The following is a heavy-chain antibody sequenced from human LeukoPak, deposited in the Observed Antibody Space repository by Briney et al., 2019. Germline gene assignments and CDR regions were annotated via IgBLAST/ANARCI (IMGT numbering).Heavy chain of an antibody. CDR1: GYTFTSYG. D-gene: IGHD2-15*01. J-gene: IGHJ3*02. Sequence: VASVKVSCKASGYTFTSYGISWVRQAPGQGLEWMGWISAYNGNTNYAQKLQGRVTMTTDTSTSTAYMELRSLRSDDTAVYYCASGLYCSGGSCYPGAFDIWGQGTMVTASS. CDR2: ISAYNGNT. V-gene: IGHV1-18*04. CDR3: ASGLYCSGGSCYPGAFDI.